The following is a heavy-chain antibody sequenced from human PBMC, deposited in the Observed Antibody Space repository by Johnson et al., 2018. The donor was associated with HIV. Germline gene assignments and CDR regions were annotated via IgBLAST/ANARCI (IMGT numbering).Heavy chain of an antibody. CDR3: ARAGVVFSTASHDAFDI. V-gene: IGHV3-30*04. J-gene: IGHJ3*02. CDR2: ISYDGSNK. D-gene: IGHD2-21*01. Sequence: VQLVESGGGVVQPGRSLRLSCAASGFTFSSYAMHWVRQAPGKGLEWVAVISYDGSNKYYADSMKGRFTISRDNSKNTLYLQMNSLRAEDTAVYYCARAGVVFSTASHDAFDIWGQGTMVTVSS. CDR1: GFTFSSYA.